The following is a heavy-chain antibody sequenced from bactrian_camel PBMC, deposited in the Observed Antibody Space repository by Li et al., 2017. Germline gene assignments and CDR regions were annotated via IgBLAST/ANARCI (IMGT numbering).Heavy chain of an antibody. V-gene: IGHV3S57*01. J-gene: IGHJ4*01. Sequence: HVQLVESGGGAVQSGGSLRLACAYSGYTSTYKTRYAMAWFRQAPGNECELVSTISSDGTTFYADFVAGRFSISQDSAKNTVYLQMNDLKPEDTAVYYCAPDPTNAVFTCITEGTQVTVS. CDR2: ISSDGTT. CDR1: GYTSTYKTRYA. D-gene: IGHD1*01.